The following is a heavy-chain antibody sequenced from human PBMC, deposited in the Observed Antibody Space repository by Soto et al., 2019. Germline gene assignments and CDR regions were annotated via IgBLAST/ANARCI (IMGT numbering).Heavy chain of an antibody. CDR3: ARIWAIAAAGTGGWFDT. CDR2: IDWEDDK. CDR1: GSSLTSSGMS. Sequence: PTLVNPTQTLTLTCTLSGSSLTSSGMSVSWIRQTPGKALEWLALIDWEDDKFYSASLKTRLSISKDTAKSQVVLTMTNMDPVDTGTYFCARIWAIAAAGTGGWFDTWGQGALVTVSS. V-gene: IGHV2-70*01. J-gene: IGHJ5*02. D-gene: IGHD6-13*01.